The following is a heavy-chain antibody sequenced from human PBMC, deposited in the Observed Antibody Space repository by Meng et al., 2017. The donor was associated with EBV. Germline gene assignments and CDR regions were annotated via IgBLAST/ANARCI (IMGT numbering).Heavy chain of an antibody. J-gene: IGHJ4*02. CDR1: GGSFSGYY. Sequence: QVQLQQWGAGLLKPSXTLXLTCAXYGGSFSGYYWSWIRQPPGKGLEWIGEINHSGSTNYNPSLKSRVTISVDTSKNQFSLNLTSVTAADTAVYYCARVSPKRYFDYLAPPDYWGQGTLVTVSS. V-gene: IGHV4-34*01. D-gene: IGHD3-9*01. CDR3: ARVSPKRYFDYLAPPDY. CDR2: INHSGST.